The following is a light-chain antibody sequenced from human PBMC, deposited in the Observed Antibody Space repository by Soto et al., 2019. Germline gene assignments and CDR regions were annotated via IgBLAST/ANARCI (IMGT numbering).Light chain of an antibody. CDR1: QSILYSANNKNY. V-gene: IGKV4-1*01. J-gene: IGKJ2*01. CDR3: QQYYGPPPYT. Sequence: DIVMTQSPDSLAVSLGERATINCKSSQSILYSANNKNYLAWYQQKPGQPPNLLIYWASTRESGVPDRFSGSGSGTDFTLTISSLQAEDGAVYYCQQYYGPPPYTFGQGTKLEIK. CDR2: WAS.